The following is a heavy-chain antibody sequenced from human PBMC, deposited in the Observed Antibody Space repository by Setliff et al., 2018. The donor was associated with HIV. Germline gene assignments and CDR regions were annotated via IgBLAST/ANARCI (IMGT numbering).Heavy chain of an antibody. CDR1: AFEFTLRY. J-gene: IGHJ3*02. V-gene: IGHV1-46*01. D-gene: IGHD3-3*01. Sequence: GTSVKFSFTASAFEFTLRYIQWVRPATGQGVEWLGMINPDSANITVYAQQFQGRVAMTRDKSTSTVYMELSGLTAADAAIYYCARYYSHSRSYIDSYDIWGQGTEVTVSS. CDR3: ARYYSHSRSYIDSYDI. CDR2: INPDSANIT.